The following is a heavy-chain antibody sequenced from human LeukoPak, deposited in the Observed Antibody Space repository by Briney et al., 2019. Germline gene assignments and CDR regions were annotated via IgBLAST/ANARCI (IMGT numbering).Heavy chain of an antibody. CDR1: GFTFSSYA. D-gene: IGHD6-13*01. J-gene: IGHJ1*01. CDR3: AKEGIAARHFHH. CDR2: ISYDGSNK. Sequence: PGGSLRLSCAASGFTFSSYAMHWVRQAPGKGLEWVAVISYDGSNKNYADSVKGRFTISRDNSKNTLYLQMNSLRDEDTAVYYCAKEGIAARHFHHWGQGTLVTVSS. V-gene: IGHV3-30*04.